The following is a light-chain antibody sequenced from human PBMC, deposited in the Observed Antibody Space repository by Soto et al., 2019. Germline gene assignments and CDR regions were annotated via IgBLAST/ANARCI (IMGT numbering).Light chain of an antibody. J-gene: IGKJ1*01. Sequence: AIQMTQSPSSLSASVGDRVTITCRASQGIRNDLGWNQQKPGKAPKLLIYVESSLQSGVPSRFSGSGSGTDFTLTISSLQPEDFATYYCLQDYNYPWTFGQGTKVEIK. CDR2: VES. V-gene: IGKV1-6*01. CDR3: LQDYNYPWT. CDR1: QGIRND.